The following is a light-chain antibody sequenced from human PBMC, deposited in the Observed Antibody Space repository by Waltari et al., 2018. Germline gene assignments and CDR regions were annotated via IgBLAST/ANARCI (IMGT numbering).Light chain of an antibody. CDR3: QQYGSSRGT. CDR1: QSVSSSY. Sequence: EIVLTQSPGTLSLSPGERATLPCRASQSVSSSYLAWDQQKPGQAPRLLIYGASSRATGIPDRFSGSGSGTDFTLTISRLEPEDFAVYYCQQYGSSRGTFGGGTKVEIK. J-gene: IGKJ4*01. CDR2: GAS. V-gene: IGKV3-20*01.